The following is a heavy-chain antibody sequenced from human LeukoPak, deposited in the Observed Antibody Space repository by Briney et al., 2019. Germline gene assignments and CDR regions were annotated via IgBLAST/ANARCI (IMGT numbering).Heavy chain of an antibody. CDR1: GVSISSSSYY. Sequence: SETLSLTCTVSGVSISSSSYYWGWIRQPPGKGLEWIGSIYYSGSTYYNPSLKSRVTISVDTSKNQFSLKLSSVTAADTAVYYCARSTNTMIVVVKSWYFDYWGQGTLVTVSS. CDR3: ARSTNTMIVVVKSWYFDY. CDR2: IYYSGST. V-gene: IGHV4-39*07. D-gene: IGHD3-22*01. J-gene: IGHJ4*02.